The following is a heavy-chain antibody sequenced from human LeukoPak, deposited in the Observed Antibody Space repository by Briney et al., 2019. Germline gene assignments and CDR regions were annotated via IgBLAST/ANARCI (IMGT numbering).Heavy chain of an antibody. CDR1: GYTFTSYY. CDR2: INPSGGST. Sequence: ASVKVSRKASGYTFTSYYMHWVRQAPGQGLEWMGIINPSGGSTSYAQKFQGRVTMTRDTCTSTVYMELSRLRSEDTDVYYRARDSAPPQHSPYGMDVWGQGTTVTVSS. CDR3: ARDSAPPQHSPYGMDV. D-gene: IGHD3-3*02. V-gene: IGHV1-46*01. J-gene: IGHJ6*02.